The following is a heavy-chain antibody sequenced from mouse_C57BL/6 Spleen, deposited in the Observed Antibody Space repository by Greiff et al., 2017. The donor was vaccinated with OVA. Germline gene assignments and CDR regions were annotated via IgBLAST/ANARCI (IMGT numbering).Heavy chain of an antibody. CDR2: IYPRDGST. D-gene: IGHD1-1*01. Sequence: QVQLKQSGPELVKPGASVKLSCKASGYTFTSYDINWVKQRPGQGLEWIGWIYPRDGSTKYNEKFKGKATLTVDTSSSTAYMELHSLTSEDSAVYFCARDGSSYDWYFDVWGTGTTVTVSS. CDR1: GYTFTSYD. J-gene: IGHJ1*03. CDR3: ARDGSSYDWYFDV. V-gene: IGHV1-85*01.